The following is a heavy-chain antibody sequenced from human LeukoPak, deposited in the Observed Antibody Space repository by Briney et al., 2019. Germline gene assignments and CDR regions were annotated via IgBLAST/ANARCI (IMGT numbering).Heavy chain of an antibody. J-gene: IGHJ5*02. CDR1: GVTVSNAW. V-gene: IGHV3-15*01. CDR2: IKSKTDGGTT. Sequence: GGSLRLSCAASGVTVSNAWMSWVRQAPGKGLEWVGRIKSKTDGGTTDYAAPVKGRFTISRDNSKNTLYLQMNSLRAEDTAVYYCAKDHESIAAAVLLSWGQGTLVTVSS. D-gene: IGHD6-13*01. CDR3: AKDHESIAAAVLLS.